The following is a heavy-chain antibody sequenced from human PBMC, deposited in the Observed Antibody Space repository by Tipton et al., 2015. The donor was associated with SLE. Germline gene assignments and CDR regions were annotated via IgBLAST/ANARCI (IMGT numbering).Heavy chain of an antibody. J-gene: IGHJ4*02. CDR1: GDSISSYY. CDR2: IYYSGST. D-gene: IGHD1-26*01. Sequence: TLSLTCTVSGDSISSYYWSWIRQPPGKGLEWIGYIYYSGSTNYNPSLKSRVTISLDTSKNQFSLKLDSVTAADTAVYFCARTPPRTSGTSDYWGQGTLVTVSS. CDR3: ARTPPRTSGTSDY. V-gene: IGHV4-59*01.